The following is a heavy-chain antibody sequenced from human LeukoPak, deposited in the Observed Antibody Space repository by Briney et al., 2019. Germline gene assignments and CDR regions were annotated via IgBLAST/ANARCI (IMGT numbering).Heavy chain of an antibody. CDR1: GDSVSSNSAA. D-gene: IGHD6-19*01. CDR2: TYYRSKWYN. J-gene: IGHJ4*02. Sequence: SQTLSLTCAISGDSVSSNSAAWNWIRQSPSRGLEWLGRTYYRSKWYNDYAVSVKSLITINPDTSKNQFSLHLNSVTPEDTAVYYCAREGAKMIARTVAGLDYWGQGTLVTVSS. V-gene: IGHV6-1*01. CDR3: AREGAKMIARTVAGLDY.